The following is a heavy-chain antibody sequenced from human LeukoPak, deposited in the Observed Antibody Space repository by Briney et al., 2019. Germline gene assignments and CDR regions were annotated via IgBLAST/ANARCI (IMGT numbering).Heavy chain of an antibody. V-gene: IGHV3-23*01. CDR1: GVTFSSYG. Sequence: PGGTLRLSCAASGVTFSSYGMSWVRQAPGKGLEWVSAISGSGGSTYYADSVKGRFTISRDNSKNTLYLQMNSLRAEDTAVYYCAKSPFVRSGYPYDYWGQGTLVTVSS. D-gene: IGHD3-22*01. CDR3: AKSPFVRSGYPYDY. CDR2: ISGSGGST. J-gene: IGHJ4*02.